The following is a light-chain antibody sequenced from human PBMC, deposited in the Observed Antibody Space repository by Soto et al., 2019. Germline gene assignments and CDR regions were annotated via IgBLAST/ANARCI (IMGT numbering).Light chain of an antibody. CDR2: TAS. J-gene: IGKJ4*01. CDR3: QQGYSTPLT. V-gene: IGKV1-39*01. CDR1: QSISTY. Sequence: DIQMTQSPSSLSASVGDRVTITCRASQSISTYLNWYQQKPGKAPKLLIYTASSLQSGVPSRFSGSGPGTDFTLTVSSLQPEDFATYFCQQGYSTPLTFGGGTKVDIK.